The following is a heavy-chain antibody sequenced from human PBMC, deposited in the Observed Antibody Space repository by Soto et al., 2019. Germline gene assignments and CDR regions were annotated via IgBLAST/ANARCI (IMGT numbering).Heavy chain of an antibody. Sequence: QLVQSGGGLVPPGGSSRLSCVASGFALDQYWMHWVRLAAGKGLEWVSRISDDGARIDYADFVKGRFTIARDNAKNTLFLQMRSLRGEDTAVYYCTRGPRPSSTGTGALWGRGALVTVSS. D-gene: IGHD1-1*01. J-gene: IGHJ4*02. V-gene: IGHV3-74*01. CDR1: GFALDQYW. CDR3: TRGPRPSSTGTGAL. CDR2: ISDDGARI.